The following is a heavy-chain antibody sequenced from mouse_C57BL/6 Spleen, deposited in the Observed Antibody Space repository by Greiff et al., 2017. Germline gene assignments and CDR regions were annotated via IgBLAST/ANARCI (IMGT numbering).Heavy chain of an antibody. CDR1: GYTFTDYN. CDR3: AKPYYYGSSYWYFDV. Sequence: VQLQQSGPELVKPGASVKIPCKASGYTFTDYNMDWVKQSHGKSLEWIGDINPNNGGTIYNQKFKGKATLTVDKSSSTAYMELRSLTSEDTAFYYCAKPYYYGSSYWYFDVWGTGTTVTVSS. J-gene: IGHJ1*03. D-gene: IGHD1-1*01. V-gene: IGHV1-18*01. CDR2: INPNNGGT.